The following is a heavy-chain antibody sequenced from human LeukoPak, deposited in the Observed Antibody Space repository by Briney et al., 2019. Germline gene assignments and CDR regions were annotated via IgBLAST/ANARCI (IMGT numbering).Heavy chain of an antibody. V-gene: IGHV4-59*11. CDR1: GGSFSSHH. CDR3: ARGPEGSGSYMCDY. J-gene: IGHJ4*02. CDR2: INYSGTT. Sequence: PSETLSLTCTVSGGSFSSHHWSWIRQPPGKGLEWIGYINYSGTTKHNPSLKSRVIMSVDTSKNQFSLRLTSVTAADTAVYYCARGPEGSGSYMCDYWGQGTRVTVSS. D-gene: IGHD3-10*01.